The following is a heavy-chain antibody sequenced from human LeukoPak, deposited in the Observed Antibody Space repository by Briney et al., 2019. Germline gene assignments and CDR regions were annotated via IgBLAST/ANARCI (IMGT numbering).Heavy chain of an antibody. D-gene: IGHD1-26*01. Sequence: ASVKVSCKASGYTFTGYYVHWVRQAPGQGLEWMGWINPNSGGTNYAQKFQGRVTMTRDTSISTAYMELSRLRSDDTAVYYCASLSHSGSYWPSFDYWGQGTLVTVSS. CDR3: ASLSHSGSYWPSFDY. CDR1: GYTFTGYY. CDR2: INPNSGGT. V-gene: IGHV1-2*02. J-gene: IGHJ4*02.